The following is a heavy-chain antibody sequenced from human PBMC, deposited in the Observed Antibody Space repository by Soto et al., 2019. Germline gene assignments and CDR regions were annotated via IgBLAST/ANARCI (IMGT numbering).Heavy chain of an antibody. CDR3: ARAARKAVAGSRYDDPPYLDY. J-gene: IGHJ4*02. D-gene: IGHD6-19*01. CDR1: GFTFSSYS. V-gene: IGHV3-21*01. Sequence: EVQLVESGGGLVKPGGSLRLSCAASGFTFSSYSMNWVRQAPGKGLEWVSSISSSSSYIYYADSVKGRFTISRDNAKNTLYLQMNSLRAEDTAVYYCARAARKAVAGSRYDDPPYLDYWGQGTLVTVSS. CDR2: ISSSSSYI.